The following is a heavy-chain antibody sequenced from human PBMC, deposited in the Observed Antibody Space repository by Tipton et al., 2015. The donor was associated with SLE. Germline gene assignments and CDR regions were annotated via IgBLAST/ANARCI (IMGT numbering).Heavy chain of an antibody. CDR3: ARVGVATPFDY. CDR1: GGSISSSSYY. D-gene: IGHD4-23*01. J-gene: IGHJ4*02. CDR2: IYYSGST. Sequence: TLSLTCTVSGGSISSSSYYWGWIRQPPGKGLEWIGSIYYSGSTYYNPSLKSRVTISVDTSKNQFSLKLSSVTAADTAVYYCARVGVATPFDYWGQGTLVTVSS. V-gene: IGHV4-39*07.